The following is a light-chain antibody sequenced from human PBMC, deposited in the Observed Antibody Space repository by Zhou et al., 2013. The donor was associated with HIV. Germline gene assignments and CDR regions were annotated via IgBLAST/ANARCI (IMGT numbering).Light chain of an antibody. J-gene: IGKJ4*01. CDR2: AAS. V-gene: IGKV1-6*01. CDR1: QDIRND. Sequence: AIQMTQSPSSLSASVRDRVIITCRASQDIRNDLGWYQQKPGKAPKLLIYAASSLESGVPSRFSGSGSGTDFTLTISSLQPEDFASYFCQQYNSYPLTFGGGTKVEIK. CDR3: QQYNSYPLT.